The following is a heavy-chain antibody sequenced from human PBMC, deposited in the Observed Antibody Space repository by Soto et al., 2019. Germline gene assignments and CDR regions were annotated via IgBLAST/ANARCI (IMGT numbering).Heavy chain of an antibody. J-gene: IGHJ6*02. CDR1: GGSISSYY. V-gene: IGHV4-59*01. CDR3: ARDQSPTYYYGMDV. Sequence: SETLSLTCTVSGGSISSYYWSWIRQPPGKGLEWIGYIYYSGSTNYNPSLKSRVTISVDTSKNQFSLKLSSVTAADTAVYYCARDQSPTYYYGMDVWGQGTTVTVSS. CDR2: IYYSGST.